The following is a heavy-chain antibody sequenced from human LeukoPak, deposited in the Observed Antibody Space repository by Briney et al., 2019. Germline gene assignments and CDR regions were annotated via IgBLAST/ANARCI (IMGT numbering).Heavy chain of an antibody. D-gene: IGHD3-10*01. CDR3: AKPYYGSGSYYGFNYYAFDY. CDR2: ISGNGCST. J-gene: IGHJ4*02. V-gene: IGHV3-23*01. Sequence: PGGSLKLSCAASGFTFSSYAMSWVRQAPGKGLEWVSIISGNGCSTNYADSVKGRFAISRDNAKNTLYLQMNSLRAEDTAVYYCAKPYYGSGSYYGFNYYAFDYWGQGNLVTVSS. CDR1: GFTFSSYA.